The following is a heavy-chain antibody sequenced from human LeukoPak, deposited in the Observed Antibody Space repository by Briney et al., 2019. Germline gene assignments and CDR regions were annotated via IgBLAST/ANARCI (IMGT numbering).Heavy chain of an antibody. J-gene: IGHJ4*02. Sequence: TGGSLRLSCAASGFTFSSYSMNWVRQAPGKGLEWVSYISSGSTYMYYADSLKGRFTISRDNAKSSLYLQMNSLRAEDTAMYYCARDIVHCGGDCYPGRGFDYWGQGTLVTVSS. D-gene: IGHD2-21*02. V-gene: IGHV3-21*01. CDR1: GFTFSSYS. CDR3: ARDIVHCGGDCYPGRGFDY. CDR2: ISSGSTYM.